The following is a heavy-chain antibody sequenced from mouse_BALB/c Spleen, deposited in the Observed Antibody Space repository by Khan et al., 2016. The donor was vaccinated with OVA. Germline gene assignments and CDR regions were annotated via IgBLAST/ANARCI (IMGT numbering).Heavy chain of an antibody. CDR1: GYTFTSYT. V-gene: IGHV1-4*01. J-gene: IGHJ3*01. D-gene: IGHD2-14*01. Sequence: QVRLQQSGAELARPGASVKMSCKASGYTFTSYTIHWIKQRPGQGLEWIGYINPSSGYTNYNQKFKDKATLTADKSSTTAYMQLSSLPSDDSAVYYCARDGAYYRNDGWFAYGGQGTLVTVSA. CDR2: INPSSGYT. CDR3: ARDGAYYRNDGWFAY.